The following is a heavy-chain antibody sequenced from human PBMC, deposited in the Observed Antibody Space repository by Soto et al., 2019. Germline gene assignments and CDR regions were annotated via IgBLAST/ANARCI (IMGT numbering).Heavy chain of an antibody. V-gene: IGHV3-30-3*01. D-gene: IGHD3-3*01. J-gene: IGHJ4*02. CDR1: GFTFSDFP. Sequence: GGSLRLSCAASGFTFSDFPIHWVRQAPGKGLEWVAIILYDGTNDYYADSVKGRFTISRDNAKNSLDLQMNSLRADGTAIYYCARALDFWSGYLSDWGQGTLVTVSS. CDR2: ILYDGTND. CDR3: ARALDFWSGYLSD.